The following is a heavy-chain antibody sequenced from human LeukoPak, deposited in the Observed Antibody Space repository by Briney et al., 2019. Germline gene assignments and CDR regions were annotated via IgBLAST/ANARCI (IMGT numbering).Heavy chain of an antibody. J-gene: IGHJ4*02. D-gene: IGHD6-6*01. CDR3: ARGGSSSGLDY. Sequence: SGGSLRLSCAASGFTFSNYAMHWVRQAPGKGLGYVSAITSNGGSTYYANSLKGRFTVSRDNSKNTLYLQVGSLRTEDMAVYYCARGGSSSGLDYWGQGTLVTVSS. CDR1: GFTFSNYA. V-gene: IGHV3-64*01. CDR2: ITSNGGST.